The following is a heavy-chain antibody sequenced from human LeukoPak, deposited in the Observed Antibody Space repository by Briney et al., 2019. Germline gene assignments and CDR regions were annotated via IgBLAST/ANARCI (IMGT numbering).Heavy chain of an antibody. CDR3: AGADSFGWYNY. J-gene: IGHJ4*02. CDR1: VFSFIPYG. D-gene: IGHD6-19*01. Sequence: PGSPLRLPCITSVFSFIPYGMHWVRQTPEKGLVGVAVVWHEGVNKYYAESVKGRFTVSSDVSKNTLYLDMNSLRVDDTAIYFCAGADSFGWYNYWGQGTVVTVSS. CDR2: VWHEGVNK. V-gene: IGHV3-33*01.